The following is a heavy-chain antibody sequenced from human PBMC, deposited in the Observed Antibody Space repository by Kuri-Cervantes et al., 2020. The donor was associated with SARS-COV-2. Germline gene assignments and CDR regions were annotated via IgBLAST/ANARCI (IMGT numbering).Heavy chain of an antibody. CDR2: THYSGST. V-gene: IGHV4-59*12. CDR3: ARRIGSSSPYYYFDY. J-gene: IGHJ4*02. D-gene: IGHD6-13*01. CDR1: GGFISMYY. Sequence: ESLKISCTVSGGFISMYYWSWIRQPPGKGLEWIGYTHYSGSTNSNPSLKSRVTISLDTSKNQFSLRLTSVTAADTAVYYCARRIGSSSPYYYFDYWGQGAVATVSS.